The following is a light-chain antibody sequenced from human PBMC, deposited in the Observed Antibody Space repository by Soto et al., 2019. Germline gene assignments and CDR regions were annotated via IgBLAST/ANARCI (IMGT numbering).Light chain of an antibody. CDR1: QSISNW. V-gene: IGKV1-5*01. CDR3: QQYNNWPPFT. CDR2: DAS. Sequence: DIHMTQSPSTLSASVGDRVTITCRASQSISNWLAWYQQKPGKAPKLLIFDASTLESGVPSRFSGSGSGTEFTLTISGLQPDDFATYYCQQYNNWPPFTFGPGTKVDIK. J-gene: IGKJ3*01.